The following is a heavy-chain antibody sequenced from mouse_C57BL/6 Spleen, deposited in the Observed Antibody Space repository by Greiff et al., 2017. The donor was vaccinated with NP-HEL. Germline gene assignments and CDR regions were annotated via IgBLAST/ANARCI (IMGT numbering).Heavy chain of an antibody. V-gene: IGHV3-6*01. D-gene: IGHD1-1*01. CDR3: ARAITTVYFDY. J-gene: IGHJ2*01. CDR2: ISYDGSN. CDR1: GYSITSGYY. Sequence: DVQLVESGPGLVKPSQSLSLTCSVTGYSITSGYYWNWIRQFPGNKLEWMGYISYDGSNNYNPSLKNRISITRDTSKNQFFLKLNSVTTEDTATYYCARAITTVYFDYWGQGTTLTVSS.